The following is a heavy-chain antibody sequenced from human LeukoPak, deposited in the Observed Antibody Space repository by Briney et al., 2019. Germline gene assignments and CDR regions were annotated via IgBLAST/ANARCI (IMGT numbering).Heavy chain of an antibody. J-gene: IGHJ3*02. V-gene: IGHV3-48*01. D-gene: IGHD3-22*01. CDR3: ARIDSSAYGPEAFDI. Sequence: GGSLRLSCAASGVTFSSYSMNWVRQAPGKGLQWVSYISSSSSTIYYADAVKGRFPISRDNAKNSLYLQMNSLRAEDTAVYYSARIDSSAYGPEAFDIWGQGTMVTVSS. CDR1: GVTFSSYS. CDR2: ISSSSSTI.